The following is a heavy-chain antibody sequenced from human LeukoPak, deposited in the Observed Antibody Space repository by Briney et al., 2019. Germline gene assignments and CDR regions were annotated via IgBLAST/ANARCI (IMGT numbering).Heavy chain of an antibody. Sequence: GGSLRLSCTASGFTFSSYWMHWVRQAPGKGLVWVSRIKSDGSSTSYADSVKGRFTISRDNAKNTLYLQMNSLRAEDTAVYYCARRDIVVVVSASDYWGQGTLVTVSS. CDR2: IKSDGSST. CDR1: GFTFSSYW. CDR3: ARRDIVVVVSASDY. V-gene: IGHV3-74*01. J-gene: IGHJ4*02. D-gene: IGHD2-15*01.